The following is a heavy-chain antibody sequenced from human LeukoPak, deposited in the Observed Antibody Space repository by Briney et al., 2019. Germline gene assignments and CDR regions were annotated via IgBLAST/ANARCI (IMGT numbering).Heavy chain of an antibody. CDR3: AKDLGAAAGDDC. V-gene: IGHV3-11*01. D-gene: IGHD6-13*01. J-gene: IGHJ4*02. CDR2: ISSSGSTI. CDR1: GFTFSDYY. Sequence: GGSLRLSCAASGFTFSDYYMSWIRQAPGKGLEWVSYISSSGSTIYYADSVKGRFTISRDNSKNTLYLQMNSLRAEDTAVYYCAKDLGAAAGDDCWGQGTLVTVSS.